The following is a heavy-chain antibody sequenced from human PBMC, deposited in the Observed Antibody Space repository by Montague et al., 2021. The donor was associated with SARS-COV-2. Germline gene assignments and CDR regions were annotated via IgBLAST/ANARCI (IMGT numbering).Heavy chain of an antibody. D-gene: IGHD3-22*01. J-gene: IGHJ6*03. CDR2: IYHTGST. V-gene: IGHV4-34*01. Sequence: SETLSLTCAVYGESFCGHYWTWIRQPPGKGLERIGEIYHTGSTNYNPSLKSRVTISVDTSKNQFSLKLRSVTAADTAVYYCARGRIELSMIVVVMTGAPYYMDVWGKGTTVTVPS. CDR1: GESFCGHY. CDR3: ARGRIELSMIVVVMTGAPYYMDV.